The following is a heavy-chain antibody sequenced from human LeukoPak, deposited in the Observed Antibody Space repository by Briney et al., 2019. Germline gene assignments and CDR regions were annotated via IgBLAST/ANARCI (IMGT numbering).Heavy chain of an antibody. D-gene: IGHD1-14*01. CDR1: GLSFSSYW. J-gene: IGHJ4*02. Sequence: GGSLRLSCAASGLSFSSYWMHWVRQVPGKGLEWVSSIGPTGTDRYYADSVRGRFTISRDNAKNSMYLQMDSLRDEDTAVYYCATETIGRHYDYWGQGTLLTVSS. CDR2: IGPTGTDR. CDR3: ATETIGRHYDY. V-gene: IGHV3-21*01.